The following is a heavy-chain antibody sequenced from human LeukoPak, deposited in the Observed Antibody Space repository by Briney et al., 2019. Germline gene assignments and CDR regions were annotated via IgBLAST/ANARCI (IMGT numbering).Heavy chain of an antibody. CDR3: ARAEGWYSYGKDYYYGMDV. J-gene: IGHJ6*02. Sequence: ASVKVSCKASGYTFTSYGISWVRQAPGQGLEWMGWISAYNGNTNYEQKLQGRVTMTTDTSTSTAYMELRSLRSDDTAVYYCARAEGWYSYGKDYYYGMDVWGQGTTVTVSS. CDR2: ISAYNGNT. D-gene: IGHD5-18*01. CDR1: GYTFTSYG. V-gene: IGHV1-18*01.